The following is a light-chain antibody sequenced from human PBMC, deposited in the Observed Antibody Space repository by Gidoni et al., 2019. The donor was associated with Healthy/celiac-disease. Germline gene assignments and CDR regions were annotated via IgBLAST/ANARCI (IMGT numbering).Light chain of an antibody. CDR1: SSDVGGYNY. V-gene: IGLV2-14*03. Sequence: QSALTQPASVSGSPGQSITISCTGTSSDVGGYNYVSWYQQHPGKAPKLMIYDVSNRPSGVSNRSSGSKSGNTASLTISGLQAEDEADYYCSSYTSSSLFGGGTKLTVL. CDR2: DVS. J-gene: IGLJ3*02. CDR3: SSYTSSSL.